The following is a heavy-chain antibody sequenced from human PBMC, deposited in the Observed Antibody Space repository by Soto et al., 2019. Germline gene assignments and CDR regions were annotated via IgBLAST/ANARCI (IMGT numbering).Heavy chain of an antibody. J-gene: IGHJ6*02. CDR3: ASGGSSWPYYYGMDV. CDR2: IIPIFGTA. CDR1: GGTFSSYA. V-gene: IGHV1-69*13. Sequence: GASVKVSCKASGGTFSSYAINWVRQAPGQGLQWMGGIIPIFGTAHSAQKFQGRVTITADESTSTAYMELSSLTSEDTAMYYCASGGSSWPYYYGMDVWGQETTVTVCS. D-gene: IGHD3-16*01.